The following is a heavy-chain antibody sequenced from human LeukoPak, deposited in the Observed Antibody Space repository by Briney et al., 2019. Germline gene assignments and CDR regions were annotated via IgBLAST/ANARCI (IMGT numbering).Heavy chain of an antibody. D-gene: IGHD3-22*01. CDR3: ARVFGGADSSGYRFDY. J-gene: IGHJ4*02. CDR1: GFTFSSYE. CDR2: ISSSGSTI. V-gene: IGHV3-48*03. Sequence: GGSLRLSCAASGFTFSSYEMNWVRQAPGKGLEWVSYISSSGSTIYYADSVKGRFTISRDNAKNSLYLQMNSLRAEDTAVYYCARVFGGADSSGYRFDYWGQGTLVTVSS.